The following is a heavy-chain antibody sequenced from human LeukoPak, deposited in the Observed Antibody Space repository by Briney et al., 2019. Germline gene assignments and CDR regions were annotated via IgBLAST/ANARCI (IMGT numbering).Heavy chain of an antibody. CDR2: ISGSGGST. Sequence: GGSLRLSCAASGFTFSSYAMSWVRQAPGKGLEWVSAISGSGGSTYYADSVKGRFTISRDNSKNTLHLQMNSLRAEDTAVYYCAKGKPRIAASRFQYFDYWGQGTMVTVSS. CDR1: GFTFSSYA. V-gene: IGHV3-23*01. D-gene: IGHD6-13*01. J-gene: IGHJ4*02. CDR3: AKGKPRIAASRFQYFDY.